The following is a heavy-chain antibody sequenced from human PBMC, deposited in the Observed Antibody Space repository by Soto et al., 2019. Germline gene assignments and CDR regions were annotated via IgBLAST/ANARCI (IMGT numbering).Heavy chain of an antibody. J-gene: IGHJ4*02. Sequence: VGSLRLSCAASGFTFSSYAMHWVRQAPGKGLEWVAVISYDGSNKYYADSVKGRFTISRDNSKNTLYLQMNSLRAEDTAVYYCARSSGWTEGFDYWGQGTLVTVSS. CDR1: GFTFSSYA. CDR2: ISYDGSNK. D-gene: IGHD6-19*01. CDR3: ARSSGWTEGFDY. V-gene: IGHV3-30*14.